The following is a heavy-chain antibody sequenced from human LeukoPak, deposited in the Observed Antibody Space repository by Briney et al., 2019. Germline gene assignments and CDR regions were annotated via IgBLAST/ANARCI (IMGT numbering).Heavy chain of an antibody. D-gene: IGHD3-22*01. J-gene: IGHJ4*02. CDR2: ISSSGSTI. CDR1: GFTFSSYE. CDR3: ARVNYYDSSGSPLFDY. V-gene: IGHV3-48*03. Sequence: GGSLRLSCAASGFTFSSYEMNGVRQAPGKGLEWVSYISSSGSTIYYADSVKGRFTISRDNAKNSLYLQMNSLRAEDTAVYYCARVNYYDSSGSPLFDYWGQGTLVTVSS.